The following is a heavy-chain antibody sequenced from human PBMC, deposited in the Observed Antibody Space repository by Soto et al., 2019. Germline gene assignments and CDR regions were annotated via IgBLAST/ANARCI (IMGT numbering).Heavy chain of an antibody. CDR1: GFTFSSYG. CDR3: AKDRIAARYYYYYYGMDV. Sequence: PGGSLRLSCAASGFTFSSYGMHWVRQAPGKGLERVAVISYDGSNKYYADSVKGRFTISRDNSKNTLYLQMNSLRAEDTAVYYCAKDRIAARYYYYYYGMDVWGQGTTVTVSS. D-gene: IGHD6-6*01. V-gene: IGHV3-30*18. CDR2: ISYDGSNK. J-gene: IGHJ6*02.